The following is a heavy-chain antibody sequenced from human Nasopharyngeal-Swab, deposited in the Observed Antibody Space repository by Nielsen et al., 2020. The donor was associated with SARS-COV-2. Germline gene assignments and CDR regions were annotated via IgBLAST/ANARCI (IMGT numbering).Heavy chain of an antibody. D-gene: IGHD6-6*01. CDR1: GGSISSGSSY. V-gene: IGHV4-61*02. J-gene: IGHJ4*02. Sequence: SETLSLTCTVSGGSISSGSSYWSWIRQPAGKGLEWIGRIHTSGSSYYNPSLKSRVTISLDTSKNHFSLKLNSVTAADTAVYYCARDSSSSPLGYWGQGTLVTVSS. CDR2: IHTSGSS. CDR3: ARDSSSSPLGY.